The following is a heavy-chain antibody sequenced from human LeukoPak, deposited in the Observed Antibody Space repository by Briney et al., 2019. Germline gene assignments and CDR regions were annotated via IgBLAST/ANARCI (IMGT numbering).Heavy chain of an antibody. J-gene: IGHJ4*02. CDR3: ARHRMITFGGVIVRRRAFDY. V-gene: IGHV4-34*01. D-gene: IGHD3-16*02. CDR2: INHSGST. Sequence: GSLRLSCATSGFTFSSYAMSWIRQPPGKGLEWIGEINHSGSTNYNPSLKSRVTISVDTSKNQFSLKLSSATAADTAVYYCARHRMITFGGVIVRRRAFDYWGQGTLVTVSS. CDR1: GFTFSSYA.